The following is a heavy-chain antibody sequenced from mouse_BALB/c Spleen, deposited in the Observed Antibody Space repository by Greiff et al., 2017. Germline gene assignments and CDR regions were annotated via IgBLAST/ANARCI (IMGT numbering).Heavy chain of an antibody. Sequence: VKLMESGAELARPGASVKLSCKASGYTFTSYWMQWVKQRPGQGLEWIGAIYPGDGDTRYTQKFKGKATLTADKSSSTAYMQLSSLASEDSAVYYCARSGERGGYWGQGTSVTVSS. D-gene: IGHD1-1*02. V-gene: IGHV1-87*01. CDR3: ARSGERGGY. J-gene: IGHJ4*01. CDR2: IYPGDGDT. CDR1: GYTFTSYW.